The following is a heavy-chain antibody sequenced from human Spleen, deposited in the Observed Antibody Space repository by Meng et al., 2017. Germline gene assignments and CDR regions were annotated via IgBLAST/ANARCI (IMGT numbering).Heavy chain of an antibody. J-gene: IGHJ4*02. D-gene: IGHD6-13*01. V-gene: IGHV4-59*01. CDR2: IYYSGST. Sequence: SETLSLTCAVYGGSFSGYYWSWIRQPPGKGLEWIGYIYYSGSTNYNPSLKSRVTISVDTSKNQFSLKLSSVTAADTAVYYCARVGEQQLVYFDYWGQGTLVTVPQ. CDR1: GGSFSGYY. CDR3: ARVGEQQLVYFDY.